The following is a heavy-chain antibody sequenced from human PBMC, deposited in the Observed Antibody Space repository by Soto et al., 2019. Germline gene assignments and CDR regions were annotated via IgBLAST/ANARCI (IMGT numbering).Heavy chain of an antibody. CDR1: GFTFSSYA. CDR2: ISGSGGST. J-gene: IGHJ4*02. Sequence: GGSLRLSCAASGFTFSSYAMSWVRQAPGKGLEWVSAISGSGGSTYYADSVKGRFTISRDNSKKTLYLQMNSLRAEDTAVYYCAKGADGQTLFGLVKHWGQGTLVTVSS. D-gene: IGHD3-3*01. CDR3: AKGADGQTLFGLVKH. V-gene: IGHV3-23*01.